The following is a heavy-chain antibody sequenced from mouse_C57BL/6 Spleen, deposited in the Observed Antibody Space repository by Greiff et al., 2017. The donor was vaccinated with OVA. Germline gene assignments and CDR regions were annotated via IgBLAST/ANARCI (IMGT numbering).Heavy chain of an antibody. CDR1: GYTFTSYW. D-gene: IGHD2-5*01. Sequence: VQLQQPGTELVKPGASVKLSCKASGYTFTSYWMHWVKQRPGQGLEWIGNINPSNGGTNYNEKFKSKATLTVDKASSKAYMQLSSLTSEDSAVYICARSYYSNYVAWMAYWGQGTLVTVSA. V-gene: IGHV1-53*01. CDR2: INPSNGGT. CDR3: ARSYYSNYVAWMAY. J-gene: IGHJ3*01.